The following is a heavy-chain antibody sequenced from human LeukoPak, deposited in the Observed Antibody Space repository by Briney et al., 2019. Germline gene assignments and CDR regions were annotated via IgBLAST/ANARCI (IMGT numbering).Heavy chain of an antibody. D-gene: IGHD3-10*01. V-gene: IGHV3-74*03. CDR1: GFTFDITW. Sequence: GGSLRLSCAASGFTFDITWLHWVRQPPGKGLVWVARVTSDGSSTTYAESVKGRFTISRDNAKNSLYLQMNSLRAEDTALYHCARSGGGSVRPTGYYYYYMDVWGKGTTVTISS. J-gene: IGHJ6*03. CDR2: VTSDGSST. CDR3: ARSGGGSVRPTGYYYYYMDV.